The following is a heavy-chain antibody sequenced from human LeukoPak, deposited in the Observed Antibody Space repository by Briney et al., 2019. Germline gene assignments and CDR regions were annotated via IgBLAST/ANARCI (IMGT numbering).Heavy chain of an antibody. CDR2: ISYDGSNK. CDR1: GFTFSSYG. J-gene: IGHJ3*02. D-gene: IGHD2-15*01. CDR3: AKSWYCSGGSCHDAFDI. V-gene: IGHV3-30*18. Sequence: GGSLRLSCAASGFTFSSYGMHWVRQAPGKGLEWVAVISYDGSNKYYADSVKGRFTISRDNSKNTLYLQMNSLRAEDAAVYYCAKSWYCSGGSCHDAFDIWGQGTMVTVSS.